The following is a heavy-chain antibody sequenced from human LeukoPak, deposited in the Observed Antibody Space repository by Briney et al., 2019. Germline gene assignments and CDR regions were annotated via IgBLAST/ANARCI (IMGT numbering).Heavy chain of an antibody. V-gene: IGHV3-23*01. CDR2: ISGSGGST. CDR1: GFTFSSYA. J-gene: IGHJ6*02. D-gene: IGHD3-10*01. Sequence: HPGGSLRLSCAASGFTFSSYAMSWVRQAPGKGLEWVSAISGSGGSTYYADSVKGRFTISRDNSKNTLYLQMNSLRAEDTAVYYCAKGRSHGSGSYYWTDYYYYGMDVWGQGTTVTVSS. CDR3: AKGRSHGSGSYYWTDYYYYGMDV.